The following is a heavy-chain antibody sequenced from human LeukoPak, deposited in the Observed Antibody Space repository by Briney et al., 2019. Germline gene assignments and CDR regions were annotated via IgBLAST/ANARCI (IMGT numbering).Heavy chain of an antibody. V-gene: IGHV4-39*07. CDR3: ARAGYYYDSSGYSLPDY. CDR2: IYYSGST. D-gene: IGHD3-22*01. CDR1: GGSISSSSYY. Sequence: PSETLSLTCTVSGGSISSSSYYWGWIRQPPGKGLEWIGSIYYSGSTYYNPSLKSRVTISVDTSKNQFSLKLSSVTAADTAVYYCARAGYYYDSSGYSLPDYWGQGTLVTVSS. J-gene: IGHJ4*02.